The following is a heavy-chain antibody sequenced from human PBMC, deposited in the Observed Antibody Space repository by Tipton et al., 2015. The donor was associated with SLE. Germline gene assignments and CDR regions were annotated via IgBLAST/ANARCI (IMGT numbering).Heavy chain of an antibody. D-gene: IGHD6-13*01. V-gene: IGHV3-7*01. J-gene: IGHJ4*02. Sequence: GSLRLSCAASGFTFSSFWMSRVRQAPGKGLEWVANIKQDGSEKYYVDSVKGRFTISRDNAKNSLYLQMNSLRAEDTAVYYCARTYSSSWQAYFDYWGRGTLVTVSS. CDR2: IKQDGSEK. CDR3: ARTYSSSWQAYFDY. CDR1: GFTFSSFW.